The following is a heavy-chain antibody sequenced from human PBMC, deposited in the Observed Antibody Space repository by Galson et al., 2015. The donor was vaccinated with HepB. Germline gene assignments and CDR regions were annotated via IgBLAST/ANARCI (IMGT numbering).Heavy chain of an antibody. J-gene: IGHJ6*02. V-gene: IGHV3-11*06. CDR1: GFTFSDYY. D-gene: IGHD3-22*01. Sequence: SLRLSCAASGFTFSDYYMSWSRQAPGKGLEWVSYISSSSSYTNYADSVKGRFTISRDNAKNSLSLQMNSLRAEDTAVYYCARDSTTMIVVVSHYVPDVWGQGTTVTVSS. CDR3: ARDSTTMIVVVSHYVPDV. CDR2: ISSSSSYT.